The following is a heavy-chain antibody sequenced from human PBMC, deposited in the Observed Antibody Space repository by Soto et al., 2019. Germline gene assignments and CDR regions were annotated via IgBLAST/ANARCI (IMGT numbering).Heavy chain of an antibody. J-gene: IGHJ5*02. D-gene: IGHD2-2*02. V-gene: IGHV3-33*01. CDR1: GFTFSSYG. Sequence: GGSLRLSCAASGFTFSSYGMHWVRQAPGKGLEWVAVIWYDGSNKYYADSVKGRFTISRDNSKNTLYLQMNSLRAEDTAVYYCASTATPDNWFDPWGQGTLVTVSS. CDR2: IWYDGSNK. CDR3: ASTATPDNWFDP.